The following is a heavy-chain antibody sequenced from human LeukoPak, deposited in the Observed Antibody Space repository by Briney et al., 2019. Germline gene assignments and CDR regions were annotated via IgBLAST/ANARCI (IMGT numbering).Heavy chain of an antibody. Sequence: PSETLSLTCTVSGGSISSSSYYWGWIRQPPGKGLEWIGNIYYSGSTYYNPSLKSRVTISVDTSKNQFSLKLSSVTAADTAVYYCARRYGSGSYYDPRTGAFDIWGQGTMVTVSS. CDR1: GGSISSSSYY. D-gene: IGHD3-10*01. CDR3: ARRYGSGSYYDPRTGAFDI. CDR2: IYYSGST. V-gene: IGHV4-39*01. J-gene: IGHJ3*02.